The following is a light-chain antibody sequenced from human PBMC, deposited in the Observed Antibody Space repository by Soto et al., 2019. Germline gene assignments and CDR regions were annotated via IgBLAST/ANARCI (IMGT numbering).Light chain of an antibody. Sequence: QSVLTQPPSVSGAPGQRVTISCTGSSSNIGAGYDVHWYQQLPGTAPKLLIYANTNRPSGVPDRFSGSKSGTSASLAITGLQAEDEADYYYQSYDSSLSGSNWVFGGGTQLTVL. CDR3: QSYDSSLSGSNWV. CDR1: SSNIGAGYD. CDR2: ANT. V-gene: IGLV1-40*01. J-gene: IGLJ3*02.